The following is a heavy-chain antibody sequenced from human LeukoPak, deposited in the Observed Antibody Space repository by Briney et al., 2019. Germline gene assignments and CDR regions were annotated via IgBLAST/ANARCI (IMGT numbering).Heavy chain of an antibody. V-gene: IGHV5-51*01. CDR2: IYPGDSDT. Sequence: GESLKIPCKVSGYDFTAYWIGWVRQMPGKGLEWMGIIYPGDSDTRYSPSFQGQVTISADESISTAYLQWSSLKASDAAMYYCARHRSADDGRRLDSWGQGTLVTVSS. J-gene: IGHJ4*02. CDR1: GYDFTAYW. D-gene: IGHD2-2*01. CDR3: ARHRSADDGRRLDS.